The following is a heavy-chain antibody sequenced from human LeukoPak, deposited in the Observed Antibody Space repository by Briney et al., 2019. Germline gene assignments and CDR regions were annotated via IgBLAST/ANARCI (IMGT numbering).Heavy chain of an antibody. Sequence: GGSLRLSCAASGFTFSSYAMSWVRQAPGKGLEWVSAISGSGGSTYYADSVKGRFTISRDNSKNTLYLQMNSLRAEDTAVYHCAKQKGYCSSTSCYRNWFDPWGQGTLVTVSS. D-gene: IGHD2-2*01. CDR1: GFTFSSYA. CDR3: AKQKGYCSSTSCYRNWFDP. J-gene: IGHJ5*02. CDR2: ISGSGGST. V-gene: IGHV3-23*01.